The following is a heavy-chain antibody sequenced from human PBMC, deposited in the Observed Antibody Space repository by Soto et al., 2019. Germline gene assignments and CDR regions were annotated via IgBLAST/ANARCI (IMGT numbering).Heavy chain of an antibody. CDR3: ARHGFSSGWQTFDY. D-gene: IGHD6-19*01. J-gene: IGHJ4*02. CDR2: FSYSGST. V-gene: IGHV4-39*01. Sequence: ETLSLTCTVSGASISSSSYYWGWIRQPPGKGLEWIGSFSYSGSTYYNPSLKSRLTISVDTSKSQFSLRLSSVTAADTAVYYCARHGFSSGWQTFDYWGRGTLVTVSS. CDR1: GASISSSSYY.